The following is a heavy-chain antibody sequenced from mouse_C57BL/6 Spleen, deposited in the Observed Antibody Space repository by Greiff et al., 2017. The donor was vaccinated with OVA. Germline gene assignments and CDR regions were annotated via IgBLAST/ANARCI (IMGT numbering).Heavy chain of an antibody. D-gene: IGHD2-1*01. CDR2: INSDGGST. J-gene: IGHJ3*01. CDR3: ARHFLYYGNPWFAY. Sequence: EVKVVESGGGLVQPGESLKLSCESNEYEFPSHDMSWVRKTPEKRLELVAAINSDGGSTYYPDTMERRFIISRDNTKKTLYLQMSSLRSEDTALYYCARHFLYYGNPWFAYWGQGTLVTVSA. CDR1: EYEFPSHD. V-gene: IGHV5-2*01.